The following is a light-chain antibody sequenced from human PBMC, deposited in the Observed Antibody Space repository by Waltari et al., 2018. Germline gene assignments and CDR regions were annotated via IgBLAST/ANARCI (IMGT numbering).Light chain of an antibody. CDR2: KAS. V-gene: IGKV1-5*03. CDR1: QSVSSW. Sequence: DIQMTQCPSTLSASVGDKVTITCRASQSVSSWLVWYQQSPGKAPKVLIYKASGLESGVPSRFSGSGSGTEFTLTISSLQPDDFATYYCQQVKTYPYTFGQGTKLEIK. CDR3: QQVKTYPYT. J-gene: IGKJ2*01.